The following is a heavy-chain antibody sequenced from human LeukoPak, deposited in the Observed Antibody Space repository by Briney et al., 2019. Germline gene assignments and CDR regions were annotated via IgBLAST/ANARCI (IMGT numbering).Heavy chain of an antibody. Sequence: SETLSLTCTVSGGSISSHYWSWIRQPAGKGLEWIGRIYTSGSTNYNPSLKSRVTMSVDTSKNQFSLKLSSVTAADTAVYYCARDRGWGAARTAFDYWGQGTLVTVSS. V-gene: IGHV4-4*07. CDR2: IYTSGST. D-gene: IGHD6-6*01. J-gene: IGHJ4*02. CDR3: ARDRGWGAARTAFDY. CDR1: GGSISSHY.